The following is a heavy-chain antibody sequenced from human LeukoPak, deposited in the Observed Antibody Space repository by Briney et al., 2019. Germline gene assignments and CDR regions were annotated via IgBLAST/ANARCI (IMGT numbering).Heavy chain of an antibody. D-gene: IGHD4-23*01. V-gene: IGHV3-74*01. CDR2: INSDGSTT. J-gene: IGHJ4*02. CDR3: ARDDYGGRGEFDY. CDR1: GFTFSSYW. Sequence: GGSLRLSCAASGFTFSSYWMHWVRQAPGKGLVWVSRINSDGSTTSHADSVKGRFTISRDNAKNTLYLQMNSLRAEDTAVYYCARDDYGGRGEFDYWGQGTLVTVSS.